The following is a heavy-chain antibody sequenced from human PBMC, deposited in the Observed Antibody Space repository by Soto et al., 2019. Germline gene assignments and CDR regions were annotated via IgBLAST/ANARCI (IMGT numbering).Heavy chain of an antibody. J-gene: IGHJ4*02. CDR1: GGSISSGGYY. CDR3: AREGDGYTSFGY. Sequence: SETLSLTCTVSGGSISSGGYYWSWIRQHPGKGLGWIGYIYYSGSTYYNPSLKSRVTISVDTSKNQFSLKLSSVTAADTAVYYCAREGDGYTSFGYWGQGTLVTVSS. D-gene: IGHD5-12*01. V-gene: IGHV4-31*03. CDR2: IYYSGST.